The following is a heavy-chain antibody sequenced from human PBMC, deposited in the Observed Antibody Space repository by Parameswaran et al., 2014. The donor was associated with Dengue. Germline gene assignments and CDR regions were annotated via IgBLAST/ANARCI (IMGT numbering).Heavy chain of an antibody. CDR2: INAGNGNT. CDR3: ARVGIAVAGIDAAFDY. V-gene: IGHV1-3*01. Sequence: WVRQAPGQGLEWMGWINAGNGNTKYSQKFQGRVTITRDTSASTAYMELSSLRSEDTAVYYCARVGIAVAGIDAAFDYWGQGTLVTVSS. D-gene: IGHD6-19*01. J-gene: IGHJ4*02.